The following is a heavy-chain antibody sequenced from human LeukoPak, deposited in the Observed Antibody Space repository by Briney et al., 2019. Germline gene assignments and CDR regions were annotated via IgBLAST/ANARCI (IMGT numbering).Heavy chain of an antibody. CDR1: GYTFTNYG. D-gene: IGHD5-12*01. Sequence: GASVKVSFTASGYTFTNYGITGVRQAPGQGLEWMGWISGYNGHTDYAQKLQGRVTMTTDTSTSTAYMELRSLRSDDTAVYYCARKEVAVRHDYWGQGTLVTVSS. J-gene: IGHJ4*02. V-gene: IGHV1-18*01. CDR2: ISGYNGHT. CDR3: ARKEVAVRHDY.